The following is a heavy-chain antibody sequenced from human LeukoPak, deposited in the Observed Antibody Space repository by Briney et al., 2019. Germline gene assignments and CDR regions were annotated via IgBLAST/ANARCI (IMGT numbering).Heavy chain of an antibody. J-gene: IGHJ4*02. Sequence: ASVKVSCKASGYTFTGYYMHWVRQAPGQGLEWMGWINPNSGGTNYAQKFQGRVTMTRDTSISTAYMELSRLRSDDTAVYYCARWQVPAAIEDYWGQGTLVTVSS. V-gene: IGHV1-2*02. D-gene: IGHD2-2*02. CDR1: GYTFTGYY. CDR2: INPNSGGT. CDR3: ARWQVPAAIEDY.